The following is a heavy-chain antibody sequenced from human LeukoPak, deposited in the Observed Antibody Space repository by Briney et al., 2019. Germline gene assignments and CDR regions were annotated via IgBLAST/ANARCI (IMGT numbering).Heavy chain of an antibody. Sequence: GGSLRLSCAASGFIVSNYYMSWVRQTPVKGLEWVSIIYTGGTTSYADSVKGRFTISRDISKNTLYLQMNSLRVEDTAVYYCARGYGSWGQGTLVTVSS. D-gene: IGHD5-18*01. V-gene: IGHV3-53*01. CDR1: GFIVSNYY. CDR2: IYTGGTT. CDR3: ARGYGS. J-gene: IGHJ5*02.